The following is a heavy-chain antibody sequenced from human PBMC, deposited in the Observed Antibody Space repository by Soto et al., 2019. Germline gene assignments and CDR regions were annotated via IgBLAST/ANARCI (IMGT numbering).Heavy chain of an antibody. D-gene: IGHD4-17*01. CDR2: ISAYNGNT. CDR3: ARIFPHYGDYFDY. CDR1: GYTFTSYY. V-gene: IGHV1-18*04. J-gene: IGHJ4*02. Sequence: ASVKVSCKASGYTFTSYYMHWVRQAPGQGLEWMGWISAYNGNTNYAQKLQGRVTMTTDTSTSTAYMELRSLRSDDTAVYYCARIFPHYGDYFDYWGQGTLVTVSS.